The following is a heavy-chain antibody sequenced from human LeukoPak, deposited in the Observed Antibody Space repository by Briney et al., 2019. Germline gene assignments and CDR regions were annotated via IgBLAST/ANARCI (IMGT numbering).Heavy chain of an antibody. CDR3: ARGEGYSSSWYQPHFDY. V-gene: IGHV4-4*02. Sequence: SETLSLTCAVSGGSISSSNWWSWVRQPPGKGLEWIGEPYHSGSTNYNPSLKSRVTISVDKSKNQFSLKLSSVTAADTAVYYCARGEGYSSSWYQPHFDYWGQGTLVTVS. D-gene: IGHD6-13*01. CDR1: GGSISSSNW. CDR2: PYHSGST. J-gene: IGHJ4*02.